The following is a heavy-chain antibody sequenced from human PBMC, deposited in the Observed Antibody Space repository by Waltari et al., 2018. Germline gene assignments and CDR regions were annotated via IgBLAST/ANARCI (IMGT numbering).Heavy chain of an antibody. CDR2: NYYSGST. J-gene: IGHJ3*02. CDR1: GGSISRYY. D-gene: IGHD6-13*01. Sequence: QVQLQESGPGLVKPSETLSLTCTVSGGSISRYYWCWIRPPPGKGLEWIGYNYYSGSTNYNPSLKSRVTISVDTSKNQFSLKLSSVTAADTAVYYCARVGSSSWSLDAFDIWGQGTMVTVSS. V-gene: IGHV4-59*01. CDR3: ARVGSSSWSLDAFDI.